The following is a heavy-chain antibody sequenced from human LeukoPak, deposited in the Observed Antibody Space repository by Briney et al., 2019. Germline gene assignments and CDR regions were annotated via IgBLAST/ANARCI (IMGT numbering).Heavy chain of an antibody. D-gene: IGHD3-16*01. J-gene: IGHJ5*02. CDR2: VNHSGST. V-gene: IGHV4-34*01. CDR3: ARDLYYFRWFDP. Sequence: PSETLSLTCAVYGGSFSGYYWSWIRQPPGKGLEWIGEVNHSGSTNYNPSLKSRVTISADTSKNQFSLKLSSVTAADTAVYYCARDLYYFRWFDPWGQGTLVTVSS. CDR1: GGSFSGYY.